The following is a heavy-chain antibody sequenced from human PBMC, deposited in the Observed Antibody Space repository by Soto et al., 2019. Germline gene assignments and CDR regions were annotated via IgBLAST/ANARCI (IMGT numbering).Heavy chain of an antibody. J-gene: IGHJ3*02. Sequence: WGSLRLSCAASGFTFSSYAMHWVRQAPGKGLEWVAVISYDGSNKYYADSVKGRFTISRDNSKNTLYLQMNSLRAEDTAVYYCARDSSHSSGWSWAFDIWGQGTMVTVSS. D-gene: IGHD6-19*01. CDR2: ISYDGSNK. CDR3: ARDSSHSSGWSWAFDI. V-gene: IGHV3-30-3*01. CDR1: GFTFSSYA.